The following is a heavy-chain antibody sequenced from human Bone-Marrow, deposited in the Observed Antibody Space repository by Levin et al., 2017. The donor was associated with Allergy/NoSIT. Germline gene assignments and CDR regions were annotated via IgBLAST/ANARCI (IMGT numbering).Heavy chain of an antibody. CDR1: GFTFSSYA. V-gene: IGHV3-23*01. CDR2: ISGSGGST. J-gene: IGHJ4*02. Sequence: GESLKISCAASGFTFSSYAMSWVRQAPGKGLEWVSAISGSGGSTYYADSVKGRFTISRDNSKNTLYLQMNSLRAEDTAVYYCAKELLRLVGRAFDYWGQGTLVTVSS. CDR3: AKELLRLVGRAFDY. D-gene: IGHD6-19*01.